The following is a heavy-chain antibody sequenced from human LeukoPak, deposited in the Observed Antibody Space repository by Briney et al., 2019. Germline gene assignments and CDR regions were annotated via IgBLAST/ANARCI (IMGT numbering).Heavy chain of an antibody. CDR2: INHSGST. CDR3: ARLRRWRHNYYYYMDV. Sequence: SETLSLTCAIYGGSFSGYYWSWIRQPPGKGLEWIGEINHSGSTNYNPSLKSRVTISVDTSKNQFSLKLSSVTAADTAVYYCARLRRWRHNYYYYMDVWGKGTTVTISS. D-gene: IGHD5-24*01. V-gene: IGHV4-34*01. J-gene: IGHJ6*03. CDR1: GGSFSGYY.